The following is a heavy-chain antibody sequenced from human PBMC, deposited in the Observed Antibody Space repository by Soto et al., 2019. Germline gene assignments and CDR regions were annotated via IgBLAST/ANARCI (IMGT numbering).Heavy chain of an antibody. V-gene: IGHV3-48*02. CDR1: GFAFSSYS. Sequence: EVQLVESGGGLVQPGGSLKLSCAASGFAFSSYSMNWVRQAPGKGLEWVSYISGSSRTTSYAESVKGRFTISRDTAKKSLFLQMNSLTDEDTAVYYCARSYNDYGCFDDWGQGALVTVSP. D-gene: IGHD4-17*01. J-gene: IGHJ4*02. CDR3: ARSYNDYGCFDD. CDR2: ISGSSRTT.